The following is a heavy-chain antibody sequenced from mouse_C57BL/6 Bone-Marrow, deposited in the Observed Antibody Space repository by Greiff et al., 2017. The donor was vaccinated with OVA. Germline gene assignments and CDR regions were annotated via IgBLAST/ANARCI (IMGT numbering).Heavy chain of an antibody. Sequence: VQLQQPGAELVKPGASVKLSCKASGYTFTSYWMQWVKQRPGQGLAWIGEIDPSDSYTNYNQKFKGKATLTVDTSSSTAYMQLSSLTSEDSAVYYCASGSYYFDDWGQGTTLTVSS. CDR2: IDPSDSYT. CDR1: GYTFTSYW. V-gene: IGHV1-50*01. CDR3: ASGSYYFDD. J-gene: IGHJ2*01.